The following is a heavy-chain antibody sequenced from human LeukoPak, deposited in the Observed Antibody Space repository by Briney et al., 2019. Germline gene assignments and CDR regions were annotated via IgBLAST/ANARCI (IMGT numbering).Heavy chain of an antibody. Sequence: SETLSLTCTVSGGSISSSTYFWGWIRQPPGKGLEWIGTIYYSGSTYYNPSLKSRVTISVDSSKNQFSLRLSSVTAADTAVYYCASESGWYRDAFDIWGQGTMVTVSS. V-gene: IGHV4-39*07. CDR1: GGSISSSTYF. CDR3: ASESGWYRDAFDI. CDR2: IYYSGST. J-gene: IGHJ3*02. D-gene: IGHD6-19*01.